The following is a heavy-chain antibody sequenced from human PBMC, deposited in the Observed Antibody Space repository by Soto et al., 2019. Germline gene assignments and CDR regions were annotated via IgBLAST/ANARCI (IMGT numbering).Heavy chain of an antibody. J-gene: IGHJ6*02. CDR1: GYSFTSYW. CDR2: IDPSDSYT. D-gene: IGHD2-15*01. V-gene: IGHV5-10-1*01. CDR3: ARLSSGKVVHRYGMDV. Sequence: GESLKISFKGSGYSFTSYWISWVRQIPGKGLEWMGRIDPSDSYTNYSPSFQGHVTISADKSISTAYLQWSSLKASDTAMYYCARLSSGKVVHRYGMDVWGQGTTVTVSS.